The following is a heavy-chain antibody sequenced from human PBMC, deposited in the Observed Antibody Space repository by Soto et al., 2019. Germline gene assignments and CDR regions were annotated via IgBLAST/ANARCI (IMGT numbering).Heavy chain of an antibody. CDR2: IYHSGST. V-gene: IGHV4-30-2*01. Sequence: SETLSLTCAVSGGSISSGGYSWSWIRQPPGKGLEWIGYIYHSGSTYYNPSLKSRVTISVDRSKNQFSLKLSSVTAADTDVYYCARAFMGYLDYYDSSGYGGFDYWGQGTLVTVSS. CDR3: ARAFMGYLDYYDSSGYGGFDY. J-gene: IGHJ4*02. CDR1: GGSISSGGYS. D-gene: IGHD3-22*01.